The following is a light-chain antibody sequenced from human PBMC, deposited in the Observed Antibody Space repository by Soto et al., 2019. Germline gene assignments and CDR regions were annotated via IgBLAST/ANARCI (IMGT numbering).Light chain of an antibody. Sequence: QSALTQPASVSGSPGQSITISCTGTSSDVSIYNYVSWYQQHPGKAPKLMIYEVSNRPSGVSNRFSGAKSGNTASLTISGLQVEDEADYYCCSYTSGTNYVFGTGTKLTVL. CDR1: SSDVSIYNY. J-gene: IGLJ1*01. V-gene: IGLV2-14*01. CDR3: CSYTSGTNYV. CDR2: EVS.